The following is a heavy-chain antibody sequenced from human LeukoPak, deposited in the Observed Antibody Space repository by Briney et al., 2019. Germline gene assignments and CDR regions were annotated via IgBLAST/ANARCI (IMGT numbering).Heavy chain of an antibody. CDR1: GFTFSNYA. Sequence: GGPLRLSCAGSGFTFSNYAMNWVRQAPGKGLEWVSSISGNSDRTYYADSVKGRFTISRDNSKNTVTLHMNSLKAEDTAVYSCAKGHGDYVPAEYLQHWGQGTLVTVSS. D-gene: IGHD4-17*01. V-gene: IGHV3-23*01. CDR2: ISGNSDRT. J-gene: IGHJ1*01. CDR3: AKGHGDYVPAEYLQH.